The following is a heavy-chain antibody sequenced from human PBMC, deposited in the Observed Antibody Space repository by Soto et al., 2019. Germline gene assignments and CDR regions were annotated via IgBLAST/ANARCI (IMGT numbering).Heavy chain of an antibody. CDR1: GYTFSNYA. CDR3: AAAGAGTFDL. CDR2: IRGNGDGT. V-gene: IGHV3-23*01. J-gene: IGHJ3*01. D-gene: IGHD3-10*01. Sequence: ESGGGLVPPGGSLRLSCAASGYTFSNYAMSWVRQAPGKGLEWVSTIRGNGDGTYYADSVKGRFTISRDNSKNTLSLQMNSLRVEDTALYYCAAAGAGTFDLWGQGTMVTVSS.